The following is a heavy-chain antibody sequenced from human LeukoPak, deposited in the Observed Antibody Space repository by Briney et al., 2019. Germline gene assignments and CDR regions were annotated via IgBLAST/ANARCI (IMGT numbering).Heavy chain of an antibody. Sequence: PSETLSLTCTVSNYSISSGYYWGWIRQPPGKGLEFIGSIYQSGSTYYNPSLESRVTISVDTSRNQFSLKLSSVTAADTAVYYCAREVRNRGYYYYYYYMDVWGKGTTVTVSS. CDR2: IYQSGST. CDR3: AREVRNRGYYYYYYYMDV. J-gene: IGHJ6*03. CDR1: NYSISSGYY. V-gene: IGHV4-38-2*02.